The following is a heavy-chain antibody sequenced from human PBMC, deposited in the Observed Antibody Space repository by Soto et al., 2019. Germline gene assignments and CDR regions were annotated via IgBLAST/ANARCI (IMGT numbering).Heavy chain of an antibody. D-gene: IGHD6-19*01. J-gene: IGHJ4*02. CDR1: GGSFSGYY. CDR3: ASGRSGWSRGEWYYFDY. CDR2: INHSGST. Sequence: SETLSLTCAVSGGSFSGYYWSWIRQPPGKGLEWIGEINHSGSTHHNPSLKSRVTISVEMSKNQFSLKLSSVTAADTAVYYCASGRSGWSRGEWYYFDYWGQGSPVTVSS. V-gene: IGHV4-34*01.